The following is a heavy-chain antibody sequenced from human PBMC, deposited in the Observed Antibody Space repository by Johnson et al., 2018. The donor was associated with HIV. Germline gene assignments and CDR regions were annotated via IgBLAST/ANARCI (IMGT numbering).Heavy chain of an antibody. V-gene: IGHV3-30-3*01. CDR2: ISFDGSKK. D-gene: IGHD3-22*01. J-gene: IGHJ3*02. Sequence: QVQLVESGGGVVQPGRSLRLSCAASGFTFSSYAMHWVRQAPGKGLEWVAVISFDGSKKNYADSVKGQFTISRDNSKNTLFLQMNSLRAEDTAVYYCGKCRDYDSGGCSNAIAIWGQGTMVTVSS. CDR3: GKCRDYDSGGCSNAIAI. CDR1: GFTFSSYA.